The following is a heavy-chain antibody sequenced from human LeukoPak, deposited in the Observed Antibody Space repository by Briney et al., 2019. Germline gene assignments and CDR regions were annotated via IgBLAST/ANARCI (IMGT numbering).Heavy chain of an antibody. D-gene: IGHD3-10*01. CDR3: ARLSGSGTWDENGVDY. V-gene: IGHV3-23*01. J-gene: IGHJ4*02. CDR2: NSGSGGST. Sequence: GGSLRLSCAASGFTFSSYAMSWVRQAPGKGLEWVSANSGSGGSTYYADSVKGRFTISRDNSKNTLYLQMNSLRAEDTAVYYCARLSGSGTWDENGVDYWGQGTLVTVSS. CDR1: GFTFSSYA.